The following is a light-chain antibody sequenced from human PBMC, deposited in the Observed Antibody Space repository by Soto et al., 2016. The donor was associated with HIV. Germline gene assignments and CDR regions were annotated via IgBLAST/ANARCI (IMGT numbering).Light chain of an antibody. Sequence: DIQMTQSPSSVSASVGDRVTITCRASQRIGNLLAWYHQKPGRAPKLLISAASNLRSGVPSRFSGSGSGTDFSLTITTLQPEDFGSYYCQQANTFPLTFGPGTKVDI. CDR3: QQANTFPLT. V-gene: IGKV1-12*01. J-gene: IGKJ3*01. CDR2: AAS. CDR1: QRIGNL.